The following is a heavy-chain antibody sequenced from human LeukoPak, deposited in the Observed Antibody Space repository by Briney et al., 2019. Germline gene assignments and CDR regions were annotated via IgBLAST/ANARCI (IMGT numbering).Heavy chain of an antibody. D-gene: IGHD3-10*01. J-gene: IGHJ4*02. CDR3: AADYLWFLDY. V-gene: IGHV1-24*01. Sequence: ASVKVSCMVSGCTLPELSMHWLRPPPGKGRAWMGGFDPEDGETIYAQKFQGRVTMTEDTSTDTAYMELSSLRSEDTAVYYCAADYLWFLDYWGQGTLVTVSS. CDR1: GCTLPELS. CDR2: FDPEDGET.